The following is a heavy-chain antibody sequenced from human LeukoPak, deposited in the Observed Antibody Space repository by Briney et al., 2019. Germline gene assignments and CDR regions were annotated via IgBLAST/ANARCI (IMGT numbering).Heavy chain of an antibody. Sequence: GGSLRLSCAASGFTFSSYGMHWARQAPGKGLEWVAVIWYDGTKKYYVDSVEGRFTISRDNSKNTLHLQMNSLRAEDTAVYYCARANLYYGSSGYGYDYWGQGTLVTVSS. CDR3: ARANLYYGSSGYGYDY. D-gene: IGHD3-22*01. CDR2: IWYDGTKK. CDR1: GFTFSSYG. J-gene: IGHJ4*02. V-gene: IGHV3-33*01.